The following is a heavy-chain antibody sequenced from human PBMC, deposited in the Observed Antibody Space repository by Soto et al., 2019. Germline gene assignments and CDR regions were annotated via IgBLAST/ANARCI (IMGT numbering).Heavy chain of an antibody. J-gene: IGHJ6*02. D-gene: IGHD3-10*01. CDR1: GGFISSYY. CDR2: IYYSGST. V-gene: IGHV4-59*12. Sequence: PSETLSLTCTVSGGFISSYYWSWIRQPPGKGLEWIGYIYYSGSTNYNPSLKSRVTISVDTSKNQFSLKLSSVTAADTAVYYCARDREGGSGSYAPYYYYYYGMDVWGQGTTVTVSS. CDR3: ARDREGGSGSYAPYYYYYYGMDV.